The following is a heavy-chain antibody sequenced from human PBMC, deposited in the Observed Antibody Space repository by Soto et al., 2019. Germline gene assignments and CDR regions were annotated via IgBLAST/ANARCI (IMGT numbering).Heavy chain of an antibody. CDR3: AKGSIEYSASVDY. V-gene: IGHV3-23*01. D-gene: IGHD1-26*01. CDR2: ISGRGGGS. J-gene: IGHJ4*02. CDR1: GFSFSSYA. Sequence: EVQLLQSGGGLIQPGGSLRLSCSASGFSFSSYAMMWVRQAPGKGLEWVSVISGRGGGSYFADSAKGRFTISRDNSKNMLYLEMNSLRAEDTAIYFCAKGSIEYSASVDYWGQGTLVIVSS.